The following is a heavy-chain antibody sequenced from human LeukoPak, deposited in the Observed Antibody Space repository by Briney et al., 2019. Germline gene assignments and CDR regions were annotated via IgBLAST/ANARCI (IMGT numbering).Heavy chain of an antibody. CDR2: INSDGSST. CDR1: VSGFTFSDHY. J-gene: IGHJ4*02. V-gene: IGHV3-74*01. CDR3: ARGLYYYDSSGYYGIDY. Sequence: GGSLRLSCVASVSGFTFSDHYMDWVRQAPGKGLVWVSRINSDGSSTSYADSVKGRFTISRDNAKNTLYLQMNSLRAEDTAVYYCARGLYYYDSSGYYGIDYRGQGTLVTVSS. D-gene: IGHD3-22*01.